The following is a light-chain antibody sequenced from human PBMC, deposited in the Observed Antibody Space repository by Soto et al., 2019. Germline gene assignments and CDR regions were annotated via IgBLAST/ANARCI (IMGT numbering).Light chain of an antibody. Sequence: IQMTQSPSSLSASVVDIVTISCRASQSISSWLAWYQQKPGKAPNLLIYRASSLQSGVPSRFSGSGSGTEFTLTISSLQPDDFATYYCQQYDSNSQTFGQGTKVDIK. V-gene: IGKV1-5*03. CDR1: QSISSW. J-gene: IGKJ2*01. CDR3: QQYDSNSQT. CDR2: RAS.